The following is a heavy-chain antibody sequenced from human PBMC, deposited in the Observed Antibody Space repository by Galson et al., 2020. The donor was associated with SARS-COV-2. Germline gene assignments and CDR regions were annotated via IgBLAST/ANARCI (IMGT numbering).Heavy chain of an antibody. Sequence: GGSLRLSCAASGFAVSTTYMSWVRQAPGKGLEWVAVLYAGGNTYYADSVEGRFTISRYNSKNTLYIQMNSLRAEDTAVYYCARDTVAATHLGSYYYGLDVWGRGTTVTVSS. CDR1: GFAVSTTY. J-gene: IGHJ6*02. V-gene: IGHV3-53*01. D-gene: IGHD2-15*01. CDR3: ARDTVAATHLGSYYYGLDV. CDR2: LYAGGNT.